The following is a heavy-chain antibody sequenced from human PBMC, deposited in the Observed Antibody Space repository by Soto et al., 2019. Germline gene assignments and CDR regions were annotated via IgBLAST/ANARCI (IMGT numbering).Heavy chain of an antibody. CDR3: ARDNKKLRFLEWSTKYGMDV. CDR2: IIPIFGTA. CDR1: GGTFSSYA. D-gene: IGHD3-3*01. V-gene: IGHV1-69*13. J-gene: IGHJ6*02. Sequence: GASVKVSCKASGGTFSSYAISWVRQAPGHGLEWMGGIIPIFGTANYAQKFQGRVTITADESTSTAYMELSSLRSEDTAVYYCARDNKKLRFLEWSTKYGMDVWGQGTTVTVSS.